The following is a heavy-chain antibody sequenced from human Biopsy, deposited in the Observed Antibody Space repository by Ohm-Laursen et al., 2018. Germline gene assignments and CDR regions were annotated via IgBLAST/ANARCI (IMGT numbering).Heavy chain of an antibody. Sequence: PSETLSLTCTVSGVSINGGRYYWNWIRHHPGKGLEWIGNIFYSANTYSNPSIKSRVTISVDTSKYQFYLKLSSVTAADTAVYYCARLGSGDYFPTCFDFWGQGALVTVSS. D-gene: IGHD5-12*01. CDR1: GVSINGGRYY. CDR3: ARLGSGDYFPTCFDF. V-gene: IGHV4-31*02. CDR2: IFYSANT. J-gene: IGHJ4*02.